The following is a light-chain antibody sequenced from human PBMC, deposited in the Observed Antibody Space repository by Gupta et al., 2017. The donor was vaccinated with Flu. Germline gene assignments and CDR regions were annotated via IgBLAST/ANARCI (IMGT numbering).Light chain of an antibody. J-gene: IGLJ1*01. V-gene: IGLV1-51*02. CDR2: ENN. CDR3: GTWDSSMSAEV. Sequence: KVTISCSGSSSNIGNNYVSWYQQLPGTAPKLLIYENNKRPSGIPDRFSGYKSGTSANLGITGLQTGDEADYYCGTWDSSMSAEVFGTGTKLTVL. CDR1: SSNIGNNY.